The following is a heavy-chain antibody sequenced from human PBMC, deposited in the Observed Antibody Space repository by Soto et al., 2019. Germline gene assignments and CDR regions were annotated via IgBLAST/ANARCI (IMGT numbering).Heavy chain of an antibody. CDR2: IKQDGSEK. V-gene: IGHV3-7*05. CDR1: GFTFSSYW. CDR3: ASSPYSSGWYYYFDY. D-gene: IGHD6-19*01. J-gene: IGHJ4*02. Sequence: SGGSLRLSCAASGFTFSSYWMSWVRQAPGKGLEWVANIKQDGSEKYYVDSVKGRFTISRDNAKNSLYLQMNSLRAEDTAVYYCASSPYSSGWYYYFDYWGQGTLVTVSS.